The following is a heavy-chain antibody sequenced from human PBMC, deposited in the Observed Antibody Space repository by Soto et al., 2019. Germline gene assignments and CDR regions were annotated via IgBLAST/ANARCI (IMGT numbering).Heavy chain of an antibody. CDR1: GFTFSSYS. V-gene: IGHV3-21*01. CDR2: ISSSSSYI. CDR3: ARGGGDSSGYYYYYYGMDV. J-gene: IGHJ6*02. Sequence: PGGSLRLSCAASGFTFSSYSMNWVRQAPGKGLEWVSSISSSSSYIYYADSVKGRFTISRDNAKNSLYLQMNSLRAEDTAVYYCARGGGDSSGYYYYYYGMDVWGQGTTVTVSS. D-gene: IGHD3-22*01.